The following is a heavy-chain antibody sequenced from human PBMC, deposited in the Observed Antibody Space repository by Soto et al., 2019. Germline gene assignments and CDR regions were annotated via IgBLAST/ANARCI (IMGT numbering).Heavy chain of an antibody. CDR1: GFTFSSYW. Sequence: QPGGSLRLSCAASGFTFSSYWMSWVRQAPGKGLEWVANIKQDGSEKYYVDSVKGRFTISRDNAKNSLYLQMNSLRAEDTAVYYCARAGNTGRPDAFDIWGQGTMVTVSS. CDR2: IKQDGSEK. CDR3: ARAGNTGRPDAFDI. V-gene: IGHV3-7*01. J-gene: IGHJ3*02.